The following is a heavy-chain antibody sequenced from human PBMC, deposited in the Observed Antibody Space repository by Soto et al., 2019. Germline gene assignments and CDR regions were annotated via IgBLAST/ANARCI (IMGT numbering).Heavy chain of an antibody. CDR1: GFTFSSYG. CDR2: ICCSVGTK. D-gene: IGHD2-15*01. V-gene: IGHV3-NL1*01. CDR3: AREVSGGPTDY. Sequence: PGGSLRLSCAASGFTFSSYGMHWVRQAPGKGLEWVSIICCSVGTKYYADSVKGRFTIFRDNSKSTLFLQMNSLRAEDTAVYYCAREVSGGPTDYWGLGTLVTVSS. J-gene: IGHJ4*02.